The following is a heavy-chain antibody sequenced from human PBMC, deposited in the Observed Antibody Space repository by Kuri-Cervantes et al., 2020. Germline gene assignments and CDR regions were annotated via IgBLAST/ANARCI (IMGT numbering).Heavy chain of an antibody. CDR1: GFTFSSYG. CDR2: ISSGGRIQ. V-gene: IGHV3-30*03. Sequence: GGSLRLSCAASGFTFSSYGMQWVRQAPGKGLEWVAVISSGGRIQHYADSVKGRFTISRDNSKNTLYLQMSSLRGEDTAVYYCARAGYSYAFAGLDPWGQGTLVTVSS. D-gene: IGHD5-18*01. CDR3: ARAGYSYAFAGLDP. J-gene: IGHJ5*02.